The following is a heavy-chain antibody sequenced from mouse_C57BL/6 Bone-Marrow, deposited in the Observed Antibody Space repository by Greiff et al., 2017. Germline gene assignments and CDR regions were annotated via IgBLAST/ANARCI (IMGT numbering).Heavy chain of an antibody. CDR3: ARERFGFAY. CDR1: GYAFSSSW. J-gene: IGHJ3*01. Sequence: LEESGPELVKPGASVKISCKASGYAFSSSWMNWVKQRPGKGLEWIGRIYPGDGDTNYNGKFKGKATLTADKSSSTAYMQLSSLTSGDSAVYFCARERFGFAYWGQGTLVTVSA. V-gene: IGHV1-82*01. CDR2: IYPGDGDT.